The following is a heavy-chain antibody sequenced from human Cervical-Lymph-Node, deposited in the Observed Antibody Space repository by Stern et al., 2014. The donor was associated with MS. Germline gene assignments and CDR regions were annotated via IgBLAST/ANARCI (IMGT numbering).Heavy chain of an antibody. CDR2: IYWDDDR. CDR1: GFSLSTSGVG. D-gene: IGHD3-22*01. J-gene: IGHJ4*02. V-gene: IGHV2-5*02. Sequence: EESGPTLVKPTQTLTLTCTFSGFSLSTSGVGGGWIRQPPGKALEWLALIYWDDDRRYSPSLKSRLTITKDTSKTQVVLTMTNMDPVDTATYYCARNRNYYERSDLFDYWGQGTLVTVSS. CDR3: ARNRNYYERSDLFDY.